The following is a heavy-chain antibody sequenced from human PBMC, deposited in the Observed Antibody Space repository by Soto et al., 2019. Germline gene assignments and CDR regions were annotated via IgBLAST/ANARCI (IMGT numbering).Heavy chain of an antibody. J-gene: IGHJ6*02. V-gene: IGHV4-4*02. CDR3: ARIAVAGWEQIIWGYYYYGMDV. CDR1: GVSISSINW. Sequence: TLSLTCAVSGVSISSINWWIWVRQPPGKGLEWIGEIYHSGITNYNPSLKSRVTISVDKSKNQFSLKLSSVTAADTAVYYCARIAVAGWEQIIWGYYYYGMDVWGQGTTVTVSS. CDR2: IYHSGIT. D-gene: IGHD6-19*01.